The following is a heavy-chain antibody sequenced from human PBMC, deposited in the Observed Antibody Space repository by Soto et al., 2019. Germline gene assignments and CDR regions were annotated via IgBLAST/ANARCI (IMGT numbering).Heavy chain of an antibody. Sequence: SETLSLTCSFPGGSISSYSWNWIRQPAGKGLEWIGRISDSGNTNHNPALQSRVALSLDKSKKQFSLKLTSVTVADTAVYYCEAWSSYYTLDVWGQGTTVTVSS. J-gene: IGHJ6*02. V-gene: IGHV4-4*07. D-gene: IGHD3-3*01. CDR2: ISDSGNT. CDR3: EAWSSYYTLDV. CDR1: GGSISSYS.